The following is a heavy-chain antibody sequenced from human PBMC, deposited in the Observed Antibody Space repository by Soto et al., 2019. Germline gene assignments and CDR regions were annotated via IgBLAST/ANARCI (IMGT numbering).Heavy chain of an antibody. CDR2: IIPIFGTA. J-gene: IGHJ6*02. CDR3: ATDYYDSSGYIEDYYYGTDV. D-gene: IGHD3-22*01. CDR1: GGTFSSYA. Sequence: QVQLVQSGAEVKKPGSSVKVSCKASGGTFSSYAISWVRQAPGQGLEWMGGIIPIFGTANYAQKFQGRVTITADESTSTAYMELSSLRSEDTAVYYCATDYYDSSGYIEDYYYGTDVWGQGTTVTVSS. V-gene: IGHV1-69*01.